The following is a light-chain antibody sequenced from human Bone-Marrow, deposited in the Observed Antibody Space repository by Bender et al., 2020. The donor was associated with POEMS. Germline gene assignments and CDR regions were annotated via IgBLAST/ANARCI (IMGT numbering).Light chain of an antibody. Sequence: SYEVTQPPSVSVSPGQTASITCSGDDLCDKYVAWYQQKPGQSPVLVIYQDTKRPSGIPERFSGFNSGNTATLTISGTQAMDEADYYCQAWDTYSVIFGGGTKLTVL. V-gene: IGLV3-1*01. CDR3: QAWDTYSVI. J-gene: IGLJ2*01. CDR2: QDT. CDR1: DLCDKY.